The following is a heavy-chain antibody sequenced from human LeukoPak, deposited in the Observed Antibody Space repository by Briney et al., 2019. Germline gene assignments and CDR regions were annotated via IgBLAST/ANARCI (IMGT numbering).Heavy chain of an antibody. CDR3: VKFRGIQHYNYHMDV. Sequence: GGSLRLSCAASGFTFSSYAMSWVRQAPGKGLEWVSGLTGSGGNTYYADSVKGRFTISRDNSKNTLSLQMISLRAEDAAVYYCVKFRGIQHYNYHMDVWGKGTTVTVSS. V-gene: IGHV3-23*01. J-gene: IGHJ6*03. D-gene: IGHD3-10*01. CDR1: GFTFSSYA. CDR2: LTGSGGNT.